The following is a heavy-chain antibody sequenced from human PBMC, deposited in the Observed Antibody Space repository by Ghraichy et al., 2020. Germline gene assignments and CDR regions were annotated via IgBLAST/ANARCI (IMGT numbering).Heavy chain of an antibody. CDR2: ISVYNGYT. D-gene: IGHD3-10*01. Sequence: ASVKVSCKASGYPFTSYGINWVRQAPGQGLEWMGWISVYNGYTNYAQNLQGRVTMTTDTSTSTAYMELRSLRSDDTAVYYCARDPASGVARGDIVYGMDVWGQGTTVTVSS. CDR3: ARDPASGVARGDIVYGMDV. CDR1: GYPFTSYG. J-gene: IGHJ6*02. V-gene: IGHV1-18*01.